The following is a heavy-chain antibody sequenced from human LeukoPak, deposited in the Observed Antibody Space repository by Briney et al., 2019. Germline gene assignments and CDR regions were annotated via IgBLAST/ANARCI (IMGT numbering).Heavy chain of an antibody. CDR2: ISGDGGST. Sequence: GGSLRLSCAASGFTFDDYAMHWVRQAPGKGLEWVSLISGDGGSTYYADSVKGRSTISRDNSINSLYLQMNSLRTEDTALYYCAKEAKNWNYNWFDPWGQGTLVTVSS. J-gene: IGHJ5*02. CDR1: GFTFDDYA. V-gene: IGHV3-43*02. D-gene: IGHD1-7*01. CDR3: AKEAKNWNYNWFDP.